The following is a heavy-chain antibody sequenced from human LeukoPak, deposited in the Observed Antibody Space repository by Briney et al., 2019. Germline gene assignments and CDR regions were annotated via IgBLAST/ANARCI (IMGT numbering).Heavy chain of an antibody. CDR2: IYYSGST. CDR1: GGSISSSSYY. J-gene: IGHJ5*02. V-gene: IGHV4-39*07. Sequence: SETLSLTCTVSGGSISSSSYYWGWIRQPPGKGLEWIGSIYYSGSTYYNPSLKSRVTISVDTSKNQFSLKLSSVTAADTAVYYCAGEAYIVVVPAARPDQFDPWGQGTLVTVSS. CDR3: AGEAYIVVVPAARPDQFDP. D-gene: IGHD2-2*01.